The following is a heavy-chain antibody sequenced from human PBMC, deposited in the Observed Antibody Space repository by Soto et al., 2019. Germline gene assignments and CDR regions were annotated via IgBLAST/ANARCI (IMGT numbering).Heavy chain of an antibody. D-gene: IGHD3-9*01. V-gene: IGHV3-30-3*01. CDR1: GFTFSSYA. J-gene: IGHJ4*02. CDR2: ISYDGSNK. CDR3: ARGSTGDILTGLPGY. Sequence: RRLSCAASGFTFSSYAMHWVRQAPGKGLEWVAVISYDGSNKYYADSVKGRFTISRDNSKNTLYLQMNSLRAEDTAVYYCARGSTGDILTGLPGYWSQGTLVTVSS.